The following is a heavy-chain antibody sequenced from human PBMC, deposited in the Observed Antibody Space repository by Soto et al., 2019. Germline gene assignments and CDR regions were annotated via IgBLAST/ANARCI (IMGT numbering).Heavy chain of an antibody. D-gene: IGHD6-19*01. CDR3: AGVAV. V-gene: IGHV3-7*05. Sequence: EVQLVESGGGLVQPGGSLRLSCAASGFSFSNYWMSWVRQAPGKGLEWVANIKVDGSEKYYVDSVKGRFTISRDNAKNSLYLLMNSLRAEDTAVYYCAGVAVRGQGTLVTVSS. CDR1: GFSFSNYW. CDR2: IKVDGSEK. J-gene: IGHJ4*02.